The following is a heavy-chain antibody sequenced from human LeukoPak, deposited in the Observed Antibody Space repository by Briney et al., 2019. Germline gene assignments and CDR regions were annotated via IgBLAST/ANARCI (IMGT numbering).Heavy chain of an antibody. D-gene: IGHD3-10*01. CDR2: ITWDGGRT. CDR1: GFTFDDYA. V-gene: IGHV3-43D*03. J-gene: IGHJ4*02. Sequence: GGSLRLSCAASGFTFDDYAMHWVRQVPGKGLEWVSLITWDGGRTYYADSVKGRFTISRDNRKNSLYLQMNSLRTEDTALYYCIKASPGANAQLDYWGQGSLVTVAS. CDR3: IKASPGANAQLDY.